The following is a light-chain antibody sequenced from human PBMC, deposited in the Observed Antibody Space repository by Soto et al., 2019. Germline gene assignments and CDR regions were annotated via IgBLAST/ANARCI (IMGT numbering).Light chain of an antibody. J-gene: IGKJ5*01. V-gene: IGKV3-15*01. CDR1: QSVRNN. CDR3: QQYKNWPPIT. Sequence: EIMMTQSPATLSVSPGERATLSCRASQSVRNNLAWYQHKPGQVPRLLIYYASTRATGIPARFSCSGSGTEFTLTISSLQAEDGAVDYCQQYKNWPPITFGQGTRLEIK. CDR2: YAS.